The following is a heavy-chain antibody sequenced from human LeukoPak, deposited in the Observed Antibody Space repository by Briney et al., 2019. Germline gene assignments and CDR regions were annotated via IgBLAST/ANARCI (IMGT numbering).Heavy chain of an antibody. Sequence: GGSLRLSCAASGFTVSSNYMSWVRQAPGKGLEWVSVIYSGGSTYYADSVKGRFTISRDNSKNTLYFQMNSLRAEDTAVYYCARVRGIAAAGTLDYWGQGTLVTVSS. J-gene: IGHJ4*02. V-gene: IGHV3-53*01. D-gene: IGHD6-13*01. CDR3: ARVRGIAAAGTLDY. CDR2: IYSGGST. CDR1: GFTVSSNY.